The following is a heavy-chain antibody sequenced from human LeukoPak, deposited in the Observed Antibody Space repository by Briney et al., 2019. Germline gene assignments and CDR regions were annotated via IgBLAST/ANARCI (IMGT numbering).Heavy chain of an antibody. CDR3: AGGSGYLITS. Sequence: GGSPRLSCAASGFTFRSYWMNWVRQAPGKGLEGLAIIKQDGSEKHYKGSVEGRFTISRDNAKNSLHLQMNSLRAEDTAVYYCAGGSGYLITSWGQGTLVTVSS. D-gene: IGHD3-9*01. CDR2: IKQDGSEK. CDR1: GFTFRSYW. V-gene: IGHV3-7*01. J-gene: IGHJ5*02.